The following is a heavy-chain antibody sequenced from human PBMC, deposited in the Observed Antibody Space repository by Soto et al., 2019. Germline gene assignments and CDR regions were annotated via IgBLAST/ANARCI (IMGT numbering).Heavy chain of an antibody. Sequence: AETLSLTCSVSGDSVSNSRFYWAWIRQPPGEGLEWIGSIYHTGNAYYNPSLKSRVTISVDTSKNQFSLKLTSVTAADAALYYCARDFFDSSDYTTNWFDPWGQGTLVTVSS. J-gene: IGHJ5*02. V-gene: IGHV4-39*01. D-gene: IGHD3-22*01. CDR3: ARDFFDSSDYTTNWFDP. CDR1: GDSVSNSRFY. CDR2: IYHTGNA.